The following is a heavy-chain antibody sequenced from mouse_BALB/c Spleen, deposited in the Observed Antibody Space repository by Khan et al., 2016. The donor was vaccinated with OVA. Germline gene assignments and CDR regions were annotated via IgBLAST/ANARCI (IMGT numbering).Heavy chain of an antibody. CDR3: ARENYYGYYFDY. CDR2: ISYSGST. Sequence: QLVESGPGLVKPSQTLSLTCTATGYSITTNYVRNLIRQFPGNKLEWMGYISYSGSTNYTPSLKSRFSFTRDTSKNQFFLQLNSVTTEDTATYCCARENYYGYYFDYWGQGTTLTVSS. J-gene: IGHJ2*01. CDR1: GYSITTNYV. V-gene: IGHV3-2*02. D-gene: IGHD1-1*01.